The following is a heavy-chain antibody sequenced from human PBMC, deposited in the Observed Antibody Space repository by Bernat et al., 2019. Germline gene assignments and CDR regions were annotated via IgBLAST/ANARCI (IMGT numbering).Heavy chain of an antibody. CDR1: GFTFSSYW. CDR2: IKQDGSEK. CDR3: ARDNQRITIFGVVIMGGAWFDP. Sequence: EVQLVESGGGLVQPGGSLRLSCAASGFTFSSYWMSWVRQAPGKGLEWVANIKQDGSEKYYVDSVKGRFTISRDNAKNSLYLQMNSLRAEDTAVYYCARDNQRITIFGVVIMGGAWFDPWGQGTLVTVSS. D-gene: IGHD3-3*01. V-gene: IGHV3-7*03. J-gene: IGHJ5*02.